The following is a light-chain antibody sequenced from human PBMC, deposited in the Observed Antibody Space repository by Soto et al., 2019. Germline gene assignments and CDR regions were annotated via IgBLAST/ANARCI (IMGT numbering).Light chain of an antibody. Sequence: DIQMTQSPSSLSASVGDRVTITCRASQNISDYLNWYQQKPGKAPKLLIYAASSLQSGVPLRVSGSGSGTDFALTISSLQPEDFATYYCQQSYSTPWTFGQGTKVEIK. CDR3: QQSYSTPWT. CDR1: QNISDY. J-gene: IGKJ1*01. CDR2: AAS. V-gene: IGKV1-39*01.